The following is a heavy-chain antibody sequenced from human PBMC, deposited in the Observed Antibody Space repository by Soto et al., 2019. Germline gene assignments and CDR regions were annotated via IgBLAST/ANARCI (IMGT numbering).Heavy chain of an antibody. CDR2: IYYSGST. CDR3: ARVGSSPNYHGMDV. D-gene: IGHD2-15*01. CDR1: GGSISSSSYY. V-gene: IGHV4-39*01. J-gene: IGHJ6*02. Sequence: SETLSLTCTVSGGSISSSSYYWGWIRQPPGKGLEWIGSIYYSGSTYYNPSLKSRVTISVDTSKNQFSLKLSSVTAADTAVYYCARVGSSPNYHGMDVWGQGTTVTVSS.